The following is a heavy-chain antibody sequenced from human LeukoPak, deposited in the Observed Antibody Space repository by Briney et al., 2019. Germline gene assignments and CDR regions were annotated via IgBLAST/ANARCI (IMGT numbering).Heavy chain of an antibody. CDR1: GFTFSSYG. Sequence: PGGSLRLSCAASGFTFSSYGMHWVRQAPGKGLEWVAFIRYDGSNKYYADSVKGRFTISRDNSKNTLYLQMNSLRAEDTAVYYCAKDVLYSSYYYMDVWGKGTTVTISS. J-gene: IGHJ6*03. V-gene: IGHV3-30*02. CDR2: IRYDGSNK. CDR3: AKDVLYSSYYYMDV. D-gene: IGHD5-18*01.